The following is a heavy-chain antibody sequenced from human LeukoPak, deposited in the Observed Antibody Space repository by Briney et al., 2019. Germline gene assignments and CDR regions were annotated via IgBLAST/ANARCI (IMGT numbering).Heavy chain of an antibody. V-gene: IGHV3-23*01. CDR2: ISGSGGST. Sequence: GGSLRLSCAASGFTFSSYAMRWVRPAPGKGLAWVSAISGSGGSTYYADSVKGRFTISRDNSRNTLYLQINSLRVEDTAVYYCARDRATRYFDYWGQGTLVTVSA. CDR1: GFTFSSYA. D-gene: IGHD2-15*01. CDR3: ARDRATRYFDY. J-gene: IGHJ4*02.